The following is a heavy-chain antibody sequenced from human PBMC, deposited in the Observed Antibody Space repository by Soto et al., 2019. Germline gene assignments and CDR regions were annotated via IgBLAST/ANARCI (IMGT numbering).Heavy chain of an antibody. V-gene: IGHV3-7*03. J-gene: IGHJ4*02. CDR2: IKEDGSEK. Sequence: GGSLRLSCAASGFTFSRYWMSWVRQAPGKGLEWVANIKEDGSEKYYVDSVKGRFSISRDNAKNSLSLQMNSLRVEDTAVYYCARDLTYYYDAVGYYPLLYWGQGALVTVSS. CDR1: GFTFSRYW. D-gene: IGHD3-22*01. CDR3: ARDLTYYYDAVGYYPLLY.